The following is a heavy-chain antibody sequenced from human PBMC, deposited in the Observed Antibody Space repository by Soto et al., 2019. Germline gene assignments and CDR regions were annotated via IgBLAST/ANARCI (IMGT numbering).Heavy chain of an antibody. CDR1: GFTFSSYG. CDR3: AKKGQTREGRHYYYYMDV. V-gene: IGHV3-30*18. J-gene: IGHJ6*03. CDR2: ISYDGSNK. Sequence: GSLRLSCAASGFTFSSYGMHWVRQAPGKGLEGVAVISYDGSNKYYADSVKGRFTLSRDNSKNTLYLQMNSLRAEDTAVYYCAKKGQTREGRHYYYYMDVWGKGTTVTVSS. D-gene: IGHD3-10*01.